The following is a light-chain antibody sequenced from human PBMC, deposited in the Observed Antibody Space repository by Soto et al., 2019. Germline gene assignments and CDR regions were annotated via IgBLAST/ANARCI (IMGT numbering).Light chain of an antibody. CDR2: AAS. V-gene: IGKV1-8*01. Sequence: AIRMTQSPSSLSASTGDRVTITCRASQGISSYLAWYQQKPGKAPKLLIYAASTLQSGVPSRFSGSGSGTDFTLTISCLQSEDFTTYYCQHYGGMWAFGQGTKVEVK. J-gene: IGKJ1*01. CDR1: QGISSY. CDR3: QHYGGMWA.